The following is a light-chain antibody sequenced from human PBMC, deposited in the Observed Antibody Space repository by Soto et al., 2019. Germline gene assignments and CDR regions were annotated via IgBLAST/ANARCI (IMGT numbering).Light chain of an antibody. CDR2: GAS. V-gene: IGKV3-20*01. J-gene: IGKJ5*01. CDR1: QSVSSSY. Sequence: EIVLAQSPGTLSLSPGERATLSCRASQSVSSSYLAWYQQKPGQAPRLLIYGASSRPTGIPDRFSGSGSGTEFTLTISRLEPEDFAVDYCQQYGSSSTFGQGTRLEIK. CDR3: QQYGSSST.